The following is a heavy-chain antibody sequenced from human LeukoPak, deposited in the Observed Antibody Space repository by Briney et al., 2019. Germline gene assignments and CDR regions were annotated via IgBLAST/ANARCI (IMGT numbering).Heavy chain of an antibody. CDR2: IYYSGST. CDR3: ARRGYDSSGSYRNY. V-gene: IGHV4-39*01. J-gene: IGHJ4*02. CDR1: GGSISSSSYY. Sequence: SETLSPTCTVSGGSISSSSYYWGWIRQPPGKGLAWIGSIYYSGSTYYNPSLKSRVTISVDTSKNQFSLKLSSVTAADTAVYYCARRGYDSSGSYRNYWGQGTLVTVSS. D-gene: IGHD3-22*01.